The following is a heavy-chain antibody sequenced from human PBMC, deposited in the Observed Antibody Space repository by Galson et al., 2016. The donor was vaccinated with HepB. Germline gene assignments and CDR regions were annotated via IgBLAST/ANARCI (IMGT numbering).Heavy chain of an antibody. Sequence: SETLSLTCTVSGGSVSSDCYWSWIRQSPGKGLEWIGYIHYSGSTNSNPSLSSRVTISVDKAKNLFSLDLTSVTAADTAMYYCARDSVLRYFAQGDGGPEAGLDIWGQGTMVTVSS. CDR2: IHYSGST. D-gene: IGHD3-9*01. V-gene: IGHV4-61*01. J-gene: IGHJ3*02. CDR1: GGSVSSDCY. CDR3: ARDSVLRYFAQGDGGPEAGLDI.